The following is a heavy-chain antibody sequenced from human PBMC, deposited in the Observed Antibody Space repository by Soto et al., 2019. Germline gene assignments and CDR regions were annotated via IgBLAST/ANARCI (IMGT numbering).Heavy chain of an antibody. CDR1: GFTFSSYS. Sequence: GGSLRLSCAASGFTFSSYSMNWVRQAPGKGLEWVSYISSSSSTIYYADSVKGRFTISRDNAKNSLYLQMNSLRAEDTAVYYCARDVAGPGPFGGTDWFDPWGQGTLVTVSS. J-gene: IGHJ5*02. D-gene: IGHD3-16*01. V-gene: IGHV3-48*01. CDR2: ISSSSSTI. CDR3: ARDVAGPGPFGGTDWFDP.